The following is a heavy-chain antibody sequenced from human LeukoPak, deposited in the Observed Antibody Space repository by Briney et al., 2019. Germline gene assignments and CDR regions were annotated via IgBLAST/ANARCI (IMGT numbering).Heavy chain of an antibody. V-gene: IGHV5-10-1*01. Sequence: GESLKISCKGSGYSFTSYWISWVRQMRGKGLEWMGRIDPSDSYTNYSPSFQGHVTISADKSISTAYLQWSSLKASDTAMYYCARHMRGSGGIDAFDIWGQGTMVIVSS. J-gene: IGHJ3*02. D-gene: IGHD3-10*01. CDR1: GYSFTSYW. CDR3: ARHMRGSGGIDAFDI. CDR2: IDPSDSYT.